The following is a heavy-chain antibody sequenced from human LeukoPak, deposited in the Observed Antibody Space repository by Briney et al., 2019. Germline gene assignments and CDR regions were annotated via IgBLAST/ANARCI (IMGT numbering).Heavy chain of an antibody. V-gene: IGHV4-59*08. CDR3: ARHYYDSSGYFYQDY. Sequence: PETLSLTCTVSGGSIRGYFWSWIPQPPGRRPGWIGYIYYSGSTDYNPSLMSRVTISVDTSKNQFSLKLISVTAADAAVYYCARHYYDSSGYFYQDYWGEGTLVTVSS. J-gene: IGHJ4*02. D-gene: IGHD3-22*01. CDR2: IYYSGST. CDR1: GGSIRGYF.